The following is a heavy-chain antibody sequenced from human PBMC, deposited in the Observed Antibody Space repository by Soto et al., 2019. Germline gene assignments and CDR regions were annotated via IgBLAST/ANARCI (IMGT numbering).Heavy chain of an antibody. CDR2: IIPIFGTA. CDR1: GGTFSSYA. J-gene: IGHJ6*02. D-gene: IGHD2-21*02. CDR3: APGADCGGDFYTRRYYYYYYGMDV. V-gene: IGHV1-69*13. Sequence: SVKVSCKASGGTFSSYAISWVRQAPGQGLEWMGGIIPIFGTANYAQKFQGRVTITADESTSTAYMELSSLRSEDTAVYYCAPGADCGGDFYTRRYYYYYYGMDVWGQGTTVTVSS.